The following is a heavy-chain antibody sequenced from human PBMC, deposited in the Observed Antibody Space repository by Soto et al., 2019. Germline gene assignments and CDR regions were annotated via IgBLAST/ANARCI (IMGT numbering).Heavy chain of an antibody. V-gene: IGHV3-23*01. CDR2: ISGSGGST. CDR3: AGRGSGGYYDY. CDR1: GFTFSSYA. D-gene: IGHD6-19*01. Sequence: EVQLLESGGGLVQPGGSLRLSCAASGFTFSSYAMRWVRQAPGKGLEWVSAISGSGGSTYYADSVKGRFTISRDNSKNTLYLQMNSLSAEERAEYYCAGRGSGGYYDYWGQGTLVTVSS. J-gene: IGHJ4*02.